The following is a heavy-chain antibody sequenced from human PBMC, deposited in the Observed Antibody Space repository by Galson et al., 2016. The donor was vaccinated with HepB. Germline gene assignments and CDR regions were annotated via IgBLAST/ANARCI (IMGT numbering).Heavy chain of an antibody. Sequence: FLRLSCAASGFTFNNYGMTWVRQPPGKGLEVVSSISRSGDSTDYADSVKGRFTISRDNSKNTLYLQMNSLRAEDTAVYYCVQGSTAPAVWGKGTAVTVSS. D-gene: IGHD2-2*01. J-gene: IGHJ6*04. CDR3: VQGSTAPAV. V-gene: IGHV3-23*01. CDR1: GFTFNNYG. CDR2: ISRSGDST.